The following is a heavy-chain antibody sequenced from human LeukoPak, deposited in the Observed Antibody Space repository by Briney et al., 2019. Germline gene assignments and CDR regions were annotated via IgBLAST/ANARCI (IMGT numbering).Heavy chain of an antibody. CDR3: ARRVAGRGTFYFDY. V-gene: IGHV4-59*08. Sequence: SETLSLTCTVSDGSISTYYWTWIRQPPGKELEWIGYIYYTGNTNYNPALKSRITISLDTSRNQFSLKLNSVTAADTAVYYCARRVAGRGTFYFDYWGQGSLITVSS. J-gene: IGHJ4*02. D-gene: IGHD3-16*01. CDR1: DGSISTYY. CDR2: IYYTGNT.